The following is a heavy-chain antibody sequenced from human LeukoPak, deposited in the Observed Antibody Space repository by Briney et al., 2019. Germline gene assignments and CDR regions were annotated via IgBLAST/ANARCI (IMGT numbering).Heavy chain of an antibody. D-gene: IGHD3-10*01. CDR2: ISWNSGRI. CDR1: GFIFDDYA. V-gene: IGHV3-9*01. CDR3: AKDGSYYSGNWFDP. Sequence: SLRLSCAASGFIFDDYAMHWARQAPGKGLEWVSSISWNSGRIDYADSVKGRFTVSRDNAKNSLYLQMNSLRAEDTALYYCAKDGSYYSGNWFDPWGQGTLVTVSS. J-gene: IGHJ5*02.